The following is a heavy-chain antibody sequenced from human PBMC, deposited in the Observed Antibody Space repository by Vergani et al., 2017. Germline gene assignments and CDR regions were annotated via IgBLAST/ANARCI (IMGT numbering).Heavy chain of an antibody. CDR2: ISSSGSTI. D-gene: IGHD4-23*01. V-gene: IGHV3-11*04. CDR3: AGTAIPTTVVTPAGWFDP. CDR1: GFTFSDYY. J-gene: IGHJ5*02. Sequence: QVQLVESGGGLVKPGGSLRLSCAASGFTFSDYYMSWIRQAPGKGLEWVSYISSSGSTIYYADSVKGRFTISRDNAKNSLYLQMNSLRAEDTAVYYCAGTAIPTTVVTPAGWFDPWGQGTLVTVSS.